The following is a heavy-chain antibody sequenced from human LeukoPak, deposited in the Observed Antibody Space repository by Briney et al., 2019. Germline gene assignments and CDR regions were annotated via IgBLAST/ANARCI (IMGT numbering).Heavy chain of an antibody. Sequence: SETLSLTCTVSGGSISSYYWSWIRQPPGKGLEWIGYIYYSGSTNYNPSLKSRVTISVDTSKNQLSLKLSSVTAADTAVYYCARGSAAEGSDWFDPWGQGTLVTVSS. J-gene: IGHJ5*02. CDR3: ARGSAAEGSDWFDP. CDR1: GGSISSYY. D-gene: IGHD6-13*01. V-gene: IGHV4-59*01. CDR2: IYYSGST.